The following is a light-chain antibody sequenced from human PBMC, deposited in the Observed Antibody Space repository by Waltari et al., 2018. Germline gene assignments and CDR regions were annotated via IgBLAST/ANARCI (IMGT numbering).Light chain of an antibody. CDR1: RSDVGAYQY. CDR3: SSYTTISTVL. V-gene: IGLV2-14*01. CDR2: EVS. Sequence: SALTQPASVSGSPGQSIPIPCSATRSDVGAYQYVPWYQQHPGKAPKLMIYEVSNRPSGISNRFSGSKSGNTASLTISGLQAEDEADYYCSSYTTISTVLFGGGTKLTVL. J-gene: IGLJ2*01.